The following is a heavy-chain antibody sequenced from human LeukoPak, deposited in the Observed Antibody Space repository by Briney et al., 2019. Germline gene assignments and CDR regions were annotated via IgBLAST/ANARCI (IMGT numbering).Heavy chain of an antibody. CDR2: IYSGGST. Sequence: GGSLRLSCAASGFTVSSNYMSWVRQAPGKGLEWVSVIYSGGSTYYADSVKGRFTISRDNSKNTLYLQMNSLRAEDTAVYYCARLYYYDSSGKTDAFDIWGQGTMVTVSS. CDR3: ARLYYYDSSGKTDAFDI. J-gene: IGHJ3*02. CDR1: GFTVSSNY. V-gene: IGHV3-53*01. D-gene: IGHD3-22*01.